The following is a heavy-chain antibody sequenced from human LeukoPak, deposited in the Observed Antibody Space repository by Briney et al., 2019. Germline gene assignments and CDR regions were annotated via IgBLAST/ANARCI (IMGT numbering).Heavy chain of an antibody. D-gene: IGHD1-26*01. CDR1: GGSISSYY. CDR2: IYTRGST. V-gene: IGHV4-4*07. Sequence: SETLSLTCTVSGGSISSYYWSWIRQPAGKGLEWIGRIYTRGSTNYNPSLKSRVTMSVDTPKNQFSLKLSSVTAADTAVYYCAREAWGAQPFDYWGQGTLVTVSS. J-gene: IGHJ4*02. CDR3: AREAWGAQPFDY.